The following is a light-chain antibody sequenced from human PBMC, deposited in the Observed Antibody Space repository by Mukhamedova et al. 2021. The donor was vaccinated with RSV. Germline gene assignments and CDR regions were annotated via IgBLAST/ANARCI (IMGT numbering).Light chain of an antibody. V-gene: IGKV3-20*01. CDR3: QQYGSSPYT. CDR2: GAS. J-gene: IGKJ2*01. Sequence: ASQSVSNNYLAWYQQKPGQAPRLLIYGASSRATGIPDRFSGSGSGTDFTLTISRLEPEDFAVYYCQQYGSSPYTFGQGTKLEIK. CDR1: QSVSNNY.